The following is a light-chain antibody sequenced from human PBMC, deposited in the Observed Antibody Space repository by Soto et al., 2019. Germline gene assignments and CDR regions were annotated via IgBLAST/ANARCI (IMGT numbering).Light chain of an antibody. J-gene: IGLJ3*02. Sequence: QSALTQPASVSGSPGQSITISCTGTSSDVGAYDFVSWYQQHPGEAPKLIIYEVTKRPSGVSDRFSGSKSANTASPTISGLQAEAEADDYCISYTSSITLFEVFGGGTKLTVL. V-gene: IGLV2-14*01. CDR1: SSDVGAYDF. CDR3: ISYTSSITLFEV. CDR2: EVT.